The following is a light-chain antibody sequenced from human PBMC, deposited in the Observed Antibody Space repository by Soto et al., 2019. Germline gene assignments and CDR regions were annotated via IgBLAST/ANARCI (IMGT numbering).Light chain of an antibody. CDR2: AAS. CDR3: QQANSFPWT. CDR1: QDISGW. J-gene: IGKJ1*01. Sequence: DIQMTQSPSSVSASVGDRVTITCRASQDISGWLAWFQQKPGKAPNLLIYAASILQSGVPSRFSGSGSGTDFTLTITYLQPEDFATYYWQQANSFPWTFGQGTKVEL. V-gene: IGKV1D-12*01.